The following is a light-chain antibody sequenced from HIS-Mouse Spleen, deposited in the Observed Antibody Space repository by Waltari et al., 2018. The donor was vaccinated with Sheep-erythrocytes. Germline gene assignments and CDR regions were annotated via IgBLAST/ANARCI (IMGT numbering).Light chain of an antibody. Sequence: QSALTQPRSVSGSPGQSVTISCTGTSSDVGGYNYVSWYQQHPGKAPKLMIYDVSKRPYGVPGRFFGSKSGNTASLTISGLQAEDEADYYCCSYAGSYNHVFATGTKVTVL. CDR3: CSYAGSYNHV. CDR2: DVS. V-gene: IGLV2-11*01. CDR1: SSDVGGYNY. J-gene: IGLJ1*01.